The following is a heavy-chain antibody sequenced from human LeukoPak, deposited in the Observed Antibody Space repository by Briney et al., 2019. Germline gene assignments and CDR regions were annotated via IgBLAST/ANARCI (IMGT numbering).Heavy chain of an antibody. Sequence: ASVKVSFKASGFTFTGYYIHWVRQAPGQGLEWMGYINPHSGGTNSPQKFQGRVTMTTDRAISADYMELSSLISGDTAMYYCVREGNELLSKNFDYWGQGTLVTVSS. CDR3: VREGNELLSKNFDY. CDR2: INPHSGGT. J-gene: IGHJ4*02. D-gene: IGHD2-21*02. V-gene: IGHV1-2*02. CDR1: GFTFTGYY.